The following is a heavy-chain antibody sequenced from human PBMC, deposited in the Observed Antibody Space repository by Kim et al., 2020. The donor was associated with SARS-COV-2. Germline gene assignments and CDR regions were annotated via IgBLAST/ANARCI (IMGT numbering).Heavy chain of an antibody. D-gene: IGHD1-26*01. CDR1: GFTFSSYS. CDR3: AVGATGTVGYFDY. CDR2: ISSSSSYI. V-gene: IGHV3-21*01. J-gene: IGHJ4*02. Sequence: GGSLRLSCAASGFTFSSYSMNWVRQAPGKGLEWVSSISSSSSYIYYADSVKGRFTISRDNAKNSLYLQMNSLRAEDTAVYYCAVGATGTVGYFDYWGQGTLVNV.